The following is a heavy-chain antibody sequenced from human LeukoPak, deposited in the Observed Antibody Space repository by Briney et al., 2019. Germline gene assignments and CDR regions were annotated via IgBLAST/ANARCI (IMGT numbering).Heavy chain of an antibody. D-gene: IGHD1-26*01. Sequence: ASVTVSCKSSGDSFSNYGFAWVRQAPGQGLEWVGWISADSGDRYYAQNFQHRVTMTTDTSTTTGYMELRSLRSDDTAVDYCASGSYLWGGMDVWGQGTTVTVSS. V-gene: IGHV1-18*01. CDR1: GDSFSNYG. CDR3: ASGSYLWGGMDV. CDR2: ISADSGDR. J-gene: IGHJ6*02.